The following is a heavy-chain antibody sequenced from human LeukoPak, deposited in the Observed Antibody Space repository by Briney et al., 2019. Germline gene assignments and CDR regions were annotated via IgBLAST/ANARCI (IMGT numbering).Heavy chain of an antibody. CDR1: GDSISTYY. Sequence: SETLSLTCTVSGDSISTYYWSWIRQPPGKGLQWIGYVYYRGTTTYNPSLKSRVTISVDTSKNQFSLELNSVTAADTAVYYCARQIAYGRYFDHWGQGALVTVSS. J-gene: IGHJ4*02. D-gene: IGHD3-10*01. CDR3: ARQIAYGRYFDH. V-gene: IGHV4-59*08. CDR2: VYYRGTT.